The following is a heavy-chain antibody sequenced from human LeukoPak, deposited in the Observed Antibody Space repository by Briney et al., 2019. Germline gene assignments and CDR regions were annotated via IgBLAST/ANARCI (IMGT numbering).Heavy chain of an antibody. CDR3: ARESNYGDYDSDY. D-gene: IGHD4-17*01. Sequence: QAPGQGLEWMGWISAYNGNTNYAQKLQGRVTMTTDTSTSTAYMELRSLRSDDTAVYYCARESNYGDYDSDYWGQGTLVTVSS. V-gene: IGHV1-18*01. CDR2: ISAYNGNT. J-gene: IGHJ4*02.